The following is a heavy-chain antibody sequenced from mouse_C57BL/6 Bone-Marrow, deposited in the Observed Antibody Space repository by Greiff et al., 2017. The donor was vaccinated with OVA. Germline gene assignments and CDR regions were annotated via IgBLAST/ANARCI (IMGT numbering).Heavy chain of an antibody. J-gene: IGHJ4*01. D-gene: IGHD1-1*01. CDR3: ATRTTVYAMDY. CDR2: IWGVGST. CDR1: GFSLTSYG. V-gene: IGHV2-6*01. Sequence: VKLMESGPGLVAPSQSLSITCTVSGFSLTSYGVDWVRQSPGKGLEWLGVIWGVGSTNYNSALKSILSISKDKSKSQVFIKMNSLQTDDTAMYYCATRTTVYAMDYWGQGTSVTVSS.